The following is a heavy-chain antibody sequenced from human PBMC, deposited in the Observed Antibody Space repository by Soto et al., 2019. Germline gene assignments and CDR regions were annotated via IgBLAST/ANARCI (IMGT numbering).Heavy chain of an antibody. D-gene: IGHD6-13*01. CDR3: ARDREDSSSRTPVFDY. CDR2: IYYSGST. Sequence: SETLSLTCTVSGSSITSSSYYWGWIRQPPGKGLEWIGSIYYSGSTYYNPSLKSRVTISVDTSKNQFSLKLSSVTAADTAVYYCARDREDSSSRTPVFDYWGQGTLVTVS. J-gene: IGHJ4*02. CDR1: GSSITSSSYY. V-gene: IGHV4-39*07.